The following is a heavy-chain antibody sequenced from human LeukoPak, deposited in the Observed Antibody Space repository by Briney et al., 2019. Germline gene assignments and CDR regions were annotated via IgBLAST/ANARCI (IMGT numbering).Heavy chain of an antibody. CDR2: IYPGDSDT. V-gene: IGHV5-51*01. CDR1: GYSFTSYW. Sequence: KVGESLKISCKGSGYSFTSYWIGWVRQMPGKGLEWMGIIYPGDSDTRYSSSFQGQVTISADKSISTAYLQWSSLKASDTAMYYCARQGKYYDSSGYYYCFDYWGQGTLVTVSS. J-gene: IGHJ4*02. CDR3: ARQGKYYDSSGYYYCFDY. D-gene: IGHD3-22*01.